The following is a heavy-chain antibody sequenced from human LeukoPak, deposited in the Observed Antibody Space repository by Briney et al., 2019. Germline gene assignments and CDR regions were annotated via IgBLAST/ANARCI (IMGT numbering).Heavy chain of an antibody. V-gene: IGHV1-69*13. CDR3: ARDFPHAYSSSSGGY. D-gene: IGHD6-6*01. J-gene: IGHJ4*02. Sequence: GASVKVSCKASGYTFTSYAMNWVRQAPGQGLEWMGGIIPIFGTANYAQKFQGRVTITADESTSTAYMELSSLRSEDTAVYYCARDFPHAYSSSSGGYWGQGTLVTVSS. CDR2: IIPIFGTA. CDR1: GYTFTSYA.